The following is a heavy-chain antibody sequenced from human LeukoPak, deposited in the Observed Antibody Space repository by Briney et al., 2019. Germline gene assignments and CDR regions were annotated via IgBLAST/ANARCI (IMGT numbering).Heavy chain of an antibody. V-gene: IGHV1-69*13. CDR2: IIPIFGTA. D-gene: IGHD2-21*02. CDR1: GGTFSSYA. Sequence: ASVKVSCKASGGTFSSYAISWVRQAPGQGLEWMGGIIPIFGTANYAQKFQGRVTITADESTSTAYMELSSLRSEDTAVYYCARGALCGGDRYSTADYWGQGTLVTVSS. CDR3: ARGALCGGDRYSTADY. J-gene: IGHJ4*02.